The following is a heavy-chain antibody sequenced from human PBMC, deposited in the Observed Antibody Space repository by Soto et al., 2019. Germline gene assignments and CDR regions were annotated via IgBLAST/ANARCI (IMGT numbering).Heavy chain of an antibody. V-gene: IGHV3-30*18. J-gene: IGHJ6*02. CDR3: AKDRSDYYGIDV. Sequence: QVQLVESGGGVVQPGRSLRLSCAASGFTFSSYGMHWVRQAPGKGLEWVAVISYDGSNKYYADSVKGRFTISRDNSKNTLYLQMNSLRAEDAAVYYCAKDRSDYYGIDVWGQGTKVTVSS. CDR2: ISYDGSNK. CDR1: GFTFSSYG.